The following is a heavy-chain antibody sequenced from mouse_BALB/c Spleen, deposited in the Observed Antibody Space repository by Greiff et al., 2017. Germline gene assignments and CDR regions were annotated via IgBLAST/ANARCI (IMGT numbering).Heavy chain of an antibody. J-gene: IGHJ4*01. CDR1: GFTFSSYA. CDR3: ARLLYYDYERVYAMDY. D-gene: IGHD2-4*01. CDR2: ISSGGSYT. Sequence: EAMLVESGGGLVKPGGSLKLSCAASGFTFSSYAMSWVRQTPEKRLEWVATISSGGSYTYYPDSVKGRFTISRDNAKNTLYLQMSSLRSEDTAMYYCARLLYYDYERVYAMDYWGQGTSVTIST. V-gene: IGHV5-9-1*01.